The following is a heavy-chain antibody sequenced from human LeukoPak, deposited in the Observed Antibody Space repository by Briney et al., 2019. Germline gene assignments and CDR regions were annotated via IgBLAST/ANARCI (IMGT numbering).Heavy chain of an antibody. V-gene: IGHV1-8*01. D-gene: IGHD5-18*01. CDR1: GHTFTSYD. J-gene: IGHJ4*02. CDR3: ARYFSGRGYTYADGDY. CDR2: MNPNSGHT. Sequence: ASVKVSCKASGHTFTSYDINWVRQATGQGLEWMGWMNPNSGHTGYAHKFQGRVTMTRDTSIGTAYMELSSLRFEDTAVYYCARYFSGRGYTYADGDYWGQGTPVTVSS.